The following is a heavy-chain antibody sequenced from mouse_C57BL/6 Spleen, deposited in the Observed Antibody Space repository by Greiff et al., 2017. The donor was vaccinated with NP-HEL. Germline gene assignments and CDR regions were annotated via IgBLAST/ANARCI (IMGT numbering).Heavy chain of an antibody. CDR1: GYTFTTYP. V-gene: IGHV1-47*01. CDR3: ARSSHYYGSSYGYFDV. Sequence: VKLQESGAELVKPGASVKMSCKASGYTFTTYPIEWMKQNHGKSLEWIGNFHPYNDDTKYNEKFKGKATLTVEKSSSTVYLELSRLTSDDSAVYYCARSSHYYGSSYGYFDVWGTGTTVTVSS. D-gene: IGHD1-1*01. J-gene: IGHJ1*03. CDR2: FHPYNDDT.